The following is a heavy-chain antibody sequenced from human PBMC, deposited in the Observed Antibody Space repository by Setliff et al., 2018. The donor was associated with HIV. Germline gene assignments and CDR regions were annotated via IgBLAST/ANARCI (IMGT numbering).Heavy chain of an antibody. V-gene: IGHV4-4*09. CDR3: SRSPKGRYGDYVYAFDI. CDR1: GDSISTYY. Sequence: SETLSLTCTVSGDSISTYYWSWIRQPPGKGLEWIGYIYISGRTSYNPSLKSRVTISVDTSKNQFSLKLSSVAAADTAIYYCSRSPKGRYGDYVYAFDIWGQGTMVTVSS. J-gene: IGHJ3*02. D-gene: IGHD4-17*01. CDR2: IYISGRT.